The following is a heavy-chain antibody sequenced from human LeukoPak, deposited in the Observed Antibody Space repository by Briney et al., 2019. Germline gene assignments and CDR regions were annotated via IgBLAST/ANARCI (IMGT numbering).Heavy chain of an antibody. Sequence: SETLSLTCAGYGFTFSCYYWSWLRQAPGKGLEGIREINHSGRTNYNPSLESRVTISVDTSKNQFSLKLSSVTAADTAVYYCARVRVRGVPAAMFSPWGQGTLVTVSS. CDR1: GFTFSCYY. CDR3: ARVRVRGVPAAMFSP. CDR2: INHSGRT. V-gene: IGHV4-34*01. D-gene: IGHD2-2*01. J-gene: IGHJ5*02.